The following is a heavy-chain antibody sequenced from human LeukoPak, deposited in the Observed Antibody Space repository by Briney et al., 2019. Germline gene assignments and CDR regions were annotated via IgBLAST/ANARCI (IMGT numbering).Heavy chain of an antibody. V-gene: IGHV3-64D*06. CDR2: ISSNGGST. CDR3: VKDASGSSLIDTYY. Sequence: GGSLRLSCSASGFTFSSYAMHWVRQAPGKGLGYVSAISSNGGSTYYADSVKGRFTISRDNSKNTLYLQMSSLRAEDTAVYYCVKDASGSSLIDTYYWGQGTLVTVSS. D-gene: IGHD1-26*01. CDR1: GFTFSSYA. J-gene: IGHJ4*02.